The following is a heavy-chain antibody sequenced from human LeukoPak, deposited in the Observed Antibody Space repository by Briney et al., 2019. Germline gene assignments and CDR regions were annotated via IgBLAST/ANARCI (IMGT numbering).Heavy chain of an antibody. Sequence: ASETLSLTCTVSGGSIRSSYYYWGWIRQPPGKGLEWIGSIYHSGSTNYNPSLKSRVTISVDKSKNQFSLKLSSVTAADTAVYYCARASIVVVPAAINWFDPWGQGTLVTVSS. CDR1: GGSIRSSYYY. V-gene: IGHV4-39*07. CDR2: IYHSGST. CDR3: ARASIVVVPAAINWFDP. J-gene: IGHJ5*02. D-gene: IGHD2-2*02.